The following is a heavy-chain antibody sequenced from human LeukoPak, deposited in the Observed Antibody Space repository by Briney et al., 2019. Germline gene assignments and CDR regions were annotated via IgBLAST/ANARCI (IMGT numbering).Heavy chain of an antibody. CDR2: ISAYNGNT. J-gene: IGHJ4*02. D-gene: IGHD2-2*01. CDR1: GYTFTSYG. V-gene: IGHV1-18*04. Sequence: ASVKVSCKASGYTFTSYGFSWVRQAPGQGLEWMGWISAYNGNTNYAQKLQGRVTMTTDTSTSTAYMELRSLRSDDTAVYYCARGAISVVVPAAIDYWGQGTLVTVSS. CDR3: ARGAISVVVPAAIDY.